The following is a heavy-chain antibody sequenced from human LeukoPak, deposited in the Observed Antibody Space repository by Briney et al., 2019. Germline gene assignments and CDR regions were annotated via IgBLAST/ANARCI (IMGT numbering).Heavy chain of an antibody. Sequence: GGSLRLSCAASGFTFSSYSMNWVRQAPGKGLEWVSSISSSSSYIYYADSVKGRFTISRDNAKNSLYLQMNSLRAEDTAVYYCARGGRGSAAVVAPRSFDIWGQGTMVTVSS. CDR1: GFTFSSYS. CDR3: ARGGRGSAAVVAPRSFDI. V-gene: IGHV3-21*01. J-gene: IGHJ3*02. D-gene: IGHD3-22*01. CDR2: ISSSSSYI.